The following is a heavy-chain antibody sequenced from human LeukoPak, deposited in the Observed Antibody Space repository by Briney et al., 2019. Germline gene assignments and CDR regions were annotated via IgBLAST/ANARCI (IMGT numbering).Heavy chain of an antibody. V-gene: IGHV4-39*07. Sequence: PSETLSLTCTVSRGSTSSSSYYWGWIRQPPGRGLEWIGTIYYSGSTYYNPSLKSRVTISVDTSKNQFSLKLSSVTAADTAVYYCARDLGDYYGSGSYSTSLVDPWGQGTLVTVSS. D-gene: IGHD3-10*01. CDR2: IYYSGST. CDR3: ARDLGDYYGSGSYSTSLVDP. J-gene: IGHJ5*02. CDR1: RGSTSSSSYY.